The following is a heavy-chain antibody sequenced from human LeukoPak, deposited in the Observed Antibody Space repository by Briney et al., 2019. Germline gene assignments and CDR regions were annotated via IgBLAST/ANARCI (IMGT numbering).Heavy chain of an antibody. CDR2: IKTDGSST. V-gene: IGHV3-74*01. Sequence: PGGPLRLPCTASGFPFSPYCMHWARQAPGKGRVWVSHIKTDGSSTNYADSVKGRLTISRDNAKNTLYLKMNSLRAEETAVYYCARDRGYTQDYWGQGTVVSVSS. J-gene: IGHJ4*02. D-gene: IGHD5-12*01. CDR1: GFPFSPYC. CDR3: ARDRGYTQDY.